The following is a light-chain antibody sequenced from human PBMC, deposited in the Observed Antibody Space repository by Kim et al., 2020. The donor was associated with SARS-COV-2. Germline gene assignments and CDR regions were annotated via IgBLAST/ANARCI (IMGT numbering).Light chain of an antibody. CDR3: NSRDSSAYHVF. J-gene: IGLJ1*01. Sequence: SSELTQDPAVSVALGQTVRITCQGDSLRSYYASWYQQKPGQAPVLVIYGKNNRPSGIPDRFSGSTSGNTASLTITGAQAGDEADYYCNSRDSSAYHVFFG. CDR2: GKN. V-gene: IGLV3-19*01. CDR1: SLRSYY.